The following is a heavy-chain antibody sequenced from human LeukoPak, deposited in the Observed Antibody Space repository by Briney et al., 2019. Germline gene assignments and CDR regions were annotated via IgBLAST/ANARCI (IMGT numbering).Heavy chain of an antibody. CDR1: GDSVSSNSVT. V-gene: IGHV6-1*01. J-gene: IGHJ5*02. CDR2: TYYRSTWYN. Sequence: SQTLSLTCAISGDSVSSNSVTWNWIRQSPSRGPEWLGRTYYRSTWYNDYAVSVRGRITVNPDTSKNQFSLHLNSVTPEDTAVYYCARRLTQYDCFDPWGQGILVTVSS. D-gene: IGHD2-2*01. CDR3: ARRLTQYDCFDP.